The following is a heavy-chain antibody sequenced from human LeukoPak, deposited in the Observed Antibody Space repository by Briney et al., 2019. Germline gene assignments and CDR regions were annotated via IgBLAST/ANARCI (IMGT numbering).Heavy chain of an antibody. V-gene: IGHV3-23*01. CDR1: GFTFSSYA. D-gene: IGHD3-10*01. J-gene: IGHJ4*02. Sequence: GGSLRLSCAASGFTFSSYAMSWVRQAPGTGLECVSTITGSGGSTYHGDSVKGRFTISRDNSKNTLYLQMNSLRAEDTAVYYCAKFFGSSGDFDYWGQGTLVTVSS. CDR2: ITGSGGST. CDR3: AKFFGSSGDFDY.